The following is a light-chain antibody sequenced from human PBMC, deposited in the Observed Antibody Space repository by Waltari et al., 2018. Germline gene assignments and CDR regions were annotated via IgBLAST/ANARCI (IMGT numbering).Light chain of an antibody. Sequence: GDRVTITCRASQDISNSLAWYQQKPGKVPKLLISAASTLQSGVPSRFSGSGSGTDFTLTIGSLRPEDVATYYCQKYNSVPYTFGQGTKLEIK. V-gene: IGKV1-27*01. J-gene: IGKJ2*01. CDR2: AAS. CDR1: QDISNS. CDR3: QKYNSVPYT.